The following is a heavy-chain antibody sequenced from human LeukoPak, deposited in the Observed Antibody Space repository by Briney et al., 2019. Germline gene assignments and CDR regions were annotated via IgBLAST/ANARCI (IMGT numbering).Heavy chain of an antibody. CDR1: GYTFISYD. D-gene: IGHD3-10*01. CDR2: MNPNSGNT. CDR3: ARVFDSGSQAYFYYMDV. J-gene: IGHJ6*03. Sequence: ASVKVSCKASGYTFISYDINWVRQATGQGLEWMGWMNPNSGNTSYAQKFQGRVTITRNTSISTAYMELSSLRSEDTAVYYCARVFDSGSQAYFYYMDVWGKGTTVTISS. V-gene: IGHV1-8*03.